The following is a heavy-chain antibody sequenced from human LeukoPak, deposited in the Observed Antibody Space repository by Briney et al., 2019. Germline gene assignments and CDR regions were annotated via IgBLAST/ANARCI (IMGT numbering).Heavy chain of an antibody. CDR3: ARDGSVYGDDY. CDR1: GFTFSGYE. D-gene: IGHD4-17*01. CDR2: ISSSGSTI. V-gene: IGHV3-48*03. Sequence: GGSLRLSCAASGFTFSGYEMNWVRQAPGKGLEWVSYISSSGSTIYYADSVKGRFTISRDNAKNSLYLQMNSLRAEDTAVYYCARDGSVYGDDYWGQGTLVTVSS. J-gene: IGHJ4*02.